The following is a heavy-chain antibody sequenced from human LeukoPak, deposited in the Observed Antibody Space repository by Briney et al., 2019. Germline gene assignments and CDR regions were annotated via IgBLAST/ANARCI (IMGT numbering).Heavy chain of an antibody. CDR3: ATEGANIGDEALDY. V-gene: IGHV1-46*01. J-gene: IGHJ4*02. D-gene: IGHD5-12*01. CDR1: GYSFTNHY. Sequence: ASVKVSCKASGYSFTNHYMHWVRQAPGEGLEWMGMIKPSGGVTNYAQKFQGRVAMTRDMSTSTVYMELSSLASGDTAVYYCATEGANIGDEALDYWGQGTLVTVSS. CDR2: IKPSGGVT.